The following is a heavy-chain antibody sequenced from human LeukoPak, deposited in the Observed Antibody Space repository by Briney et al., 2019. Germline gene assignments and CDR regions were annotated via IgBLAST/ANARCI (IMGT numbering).Heavy chain of an antibody. CDR2: ISAYNGNT. Sequence: ASVKVSCKASGYTFTSYGISWLRQAPGQGLEWMGWISAYNGNTNYAQKLQGRVTMTTDTSTSTAYMELRSPRSDDTAVYYGARAEWTMVPFDYWGQGTLVTVSS. J-gene: IGHJ4*02. V-gene: IGHV1-18*01. CDR3: ARAEWTMVPFDY. CDR1: GYTFTSYG. D-gene: IGHD4/OR15-4a*01.